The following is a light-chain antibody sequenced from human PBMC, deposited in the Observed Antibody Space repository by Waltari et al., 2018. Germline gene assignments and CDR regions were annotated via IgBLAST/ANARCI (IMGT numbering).Light chain of an antibody. V-gene: IGLV10-54*04. CDR1: RYTVGNEG. J-gene: IGLJ3*02. Sequence: QAGLTQPPSVSNALRQTATLTCTGSRYTVGNEGAAWLQQHQGHPPKLLSYRNNNRPSGISERFSASRSGNTASLTITGLQPEDEADYYCSAWDTSLSAWVFGGGTKLTVL. CDR3: SAWDTSLSAWV. CDR2: RNN.